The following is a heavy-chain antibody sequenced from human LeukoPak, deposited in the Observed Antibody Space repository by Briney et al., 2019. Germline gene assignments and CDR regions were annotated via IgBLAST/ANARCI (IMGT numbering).Heavy chain of an antibody. CDR3: ARDRRDGYLLYFDF. Sequence: ASVKVSCKASGYTFTGYYMHWVRQAPGQGLEWMGWINPNSGGTNYAQKFQGRVTMTRDTSISTAYMELSRLRSDDTAIYYCARDRRDGYLLYFDFWGRGTLVTVSS. CDR1: GYTFTGYY. D-gene: IGHD5-24*01. V-gene: IGHV1-2*02. J-gene: IGHJ4*02. CDR2: INPNSGGT.